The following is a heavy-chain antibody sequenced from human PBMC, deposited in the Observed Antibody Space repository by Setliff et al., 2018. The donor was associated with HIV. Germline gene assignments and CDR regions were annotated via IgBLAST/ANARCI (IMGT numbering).Heavy chain of an antibody. D-gene: IGHD6-13*01. V-gene: IGHV4-39*07. CDR1: GASISSSDYF. CDR2: IYHTGTT. J-gene: IGHJ6*03. CDR3: AGGEVRSRYVSSRAPFYHYYYYMDV. Sequence: PSETLSLTCIVSGASISSSDYFWVWIRQPPGKGLEWIGSIYHTGTTSYNRSLQSRVTISVDTSKNQISLKLTSVTAADTAVYYCAGGEVRSRYVSSRAPFYHYYYYMDVWGKGTTVTVSS.